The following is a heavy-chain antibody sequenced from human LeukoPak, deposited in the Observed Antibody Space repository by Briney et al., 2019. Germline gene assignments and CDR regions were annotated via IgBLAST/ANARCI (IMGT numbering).Heavy chain of an antibody. CDR3: ARGQHIVLVPADILMGYYFDY. Sequence: GGSLRLSCAASGFTFSTYAMSWVRQAPGKGLEWVSSICGSGSSIHCVDSYYRDSVKGRFTISRDNSKDTLYLQMNSLRAEDTAVYYCARGQHIVLVPADILMGYYFDYWGQGTLVTVSS. CDR2: ICGSGSSIHCVDS. CDR1: GFTFSTYA. V-gene: IGHV3-23*01. D-gene: IGHD2-2*01. J-gene: IGHJ4*02.